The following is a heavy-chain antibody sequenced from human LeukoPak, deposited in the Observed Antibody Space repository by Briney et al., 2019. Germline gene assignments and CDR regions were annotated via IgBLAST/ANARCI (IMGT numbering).Heavy chain of an antibody. J-gene: IGHJ2*01. CDR1: GGSINSGDYY. CDR2: IYYSGST. Sequence: KASETLSLTYTVSGGSINSGDYYWSWVRQPPGKGLEWIGYIYYSGSTYYSPSLRSRITISIDTSKNQFSLKLYSVTAADTAVYYCARRYGGDSRGTNWYFDLWGRGTLVTVSS. CDR3: ARRYGGDSRGTNWYFDL. V-gene: IGHV4-30-4*01. D-gene: IGHD2-21*02.